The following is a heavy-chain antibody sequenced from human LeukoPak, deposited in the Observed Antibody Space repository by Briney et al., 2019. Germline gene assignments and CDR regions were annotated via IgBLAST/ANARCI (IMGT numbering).Heavy chain of an antibody. CDR3: AREMQSGTGFDY. Sequence: PSETLSLTCTVSDGSISSYYWSWIRQPPGKGLEWIGYIYYSGSTNYNPSLKSRVTISVDTSKNQFSLKLSSVTAADTAVYYCAREMQSGTGFDYWGQGTLVTVSS. V-gene: IGHV4-59*01. J-gene: IGHJ4*02. CDR2: IYYSGST. CDR1: DGSISSYY. D-gene: IGHD1-1*01.